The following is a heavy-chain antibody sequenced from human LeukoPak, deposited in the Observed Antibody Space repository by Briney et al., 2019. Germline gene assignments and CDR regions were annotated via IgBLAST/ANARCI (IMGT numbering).Heavy chain of an antibody. CDR1: GFTFSSYV. J-gene: IGHJ4*02. CDR3: ARDWVYKIDY. Sequence: GGSLRLSCETAGFTFSSYVMHWVRRTPGKGLVWVSRISHDGIISYADSVKGRFTISRGNAKNTLILQMNSLRVEDTAVYYCARDWVYKIDYWGRGTLVTVSS. CDR2: ISHDGII. D-gene: IGHD5-24*01. V-gene: IGHV3-74*01.